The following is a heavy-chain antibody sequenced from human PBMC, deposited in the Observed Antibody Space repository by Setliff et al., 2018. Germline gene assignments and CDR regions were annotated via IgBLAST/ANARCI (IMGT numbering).Heavy chain of an antibody. J-gene: IGHJ4*02. D-gene: IGHD3-3*01. Sequence: LRLSCAASGFTFSIYAMAWVRQAPGKGLEWVSIISGDSSFTNHADSVKGRFTISRDRSRSTVYLQMNSLRVEDTAVYFCAKAGGSGFGVDYLDSWGQGTLVTVSS. CDR2: ISGDSSFT. CDR3: AKAGGSGFGVDYLDS. V-gene: IGHV3-23*01. CDR1: GFTFSIYA.